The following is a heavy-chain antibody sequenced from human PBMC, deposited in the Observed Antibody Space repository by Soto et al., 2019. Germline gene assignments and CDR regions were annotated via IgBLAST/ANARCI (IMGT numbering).Heavy chain of an antibody. CDR3: ARDVIYYDSSGYYSRWFDP. J-gene: IGHJ5*02. V-gene: IGHV4-4*02. D-gene: IGHD3-22*01. CDR2: IYHSGST. Sequence: QVQLQESGPGLVKPSGTLSLTCAVSGGSISSSNWWSWVRQPPGKGLEWIGEIYHSGSTNYNPSLKSRVTTSVDKSKNQFSLKLSSVTAADTAVYYCARDVIYYDSSGYYSRWFDPWGQGTLVTVSS. CDR1: GGSISSSNW.